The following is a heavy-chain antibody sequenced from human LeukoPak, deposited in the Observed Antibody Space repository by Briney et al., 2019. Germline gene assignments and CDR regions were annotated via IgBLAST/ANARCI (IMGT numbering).Heavy chain of an antibody. CDR1: GFTFRSHW. Sequence: GGSLRLSCAASGFTFRSHWMSWVRQAPGKGLEWVAFIRYDGSNKYYADSVKGRFTISRDNSKNTLYLQMNSLRAEDTAVYYCAKERSPYCSSTSCYYFDYWGQGTLVTVSS. CDR3: AKERSPYCSSTSCYYFDY. D-gene: IGHD2-2*01. J-gene: IGHJ4*02. V-gene: IGHV3-30*02. CDR2: IRYDGSNK.